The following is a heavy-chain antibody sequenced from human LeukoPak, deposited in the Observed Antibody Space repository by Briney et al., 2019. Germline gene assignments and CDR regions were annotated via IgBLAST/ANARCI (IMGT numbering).Heavy chain of an antibody. Sequence: RGSLRPSCAASGFTLSVYSMDWVRQAPEGGLGWVSRINRDGTSTTYADSVKGRFTVSRDNAKNTLYLQMNSLRAEDTAVYYCTRDTEDSGIDYWGQGTLVTVSS. CDR3: TRDTEDSGIDY. D-gene: IGHD3-10*01. V-gene: IGHV3-74*01. CDR2: INRDGTST. CDR1: GFTLSVYS. J-gene: IGHJ4*02.